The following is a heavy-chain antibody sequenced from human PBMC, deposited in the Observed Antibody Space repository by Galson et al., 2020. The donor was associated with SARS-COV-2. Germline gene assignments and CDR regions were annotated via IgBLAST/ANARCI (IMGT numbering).Heavy chain of an antibody. V-gene: IGHV4-34*01. D-gene: IGHD5-18*01. CDR2: INHSGST. CDR3: ARGGYSYGYGY. Sequence: ETSETLSLTCAVYGGSFSGHFWSWIRQPPGKGLEWIGEINHSGSTNYNPSLKSRVTISVDTSKNQFSLRLSSVTAADTAVYYCARGGYSYGYGYCGQGTLVTVSS. J-gene: IGHJ4*02. CDR1: GGSFSGHF.